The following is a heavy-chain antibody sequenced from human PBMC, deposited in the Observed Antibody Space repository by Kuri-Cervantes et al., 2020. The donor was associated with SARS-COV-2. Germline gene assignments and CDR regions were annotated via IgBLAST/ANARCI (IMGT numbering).Heavy chain of an antibody. V-gene: IGHV1-69*02. D-gene: IGHD6-19*01. CDR2: IIPILGIA. CDR3: AGDGYSSGWYPPLDY. J-gene: IGHJ4*02. Sequence: SVKVSCKASGGTFSSYSIRWVRQAPGQGLEWMGRIIPILGIANYAQKFQGRVTITADKSTSTAYMELSSLRSEDTAVDYCAGDGYSSGWYPPLDYWGQGILVTVSS. CDR1: GGTFSSYS.